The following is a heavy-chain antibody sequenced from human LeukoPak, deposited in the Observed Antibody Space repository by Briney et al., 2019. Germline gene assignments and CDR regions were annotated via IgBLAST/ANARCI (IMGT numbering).Heavy chain of an antibody. CDR1: GFTFSSYW. V-gene: IGHV3-74*01. CDR2: INSDGSNT. Sequence: GGSLRLSCAASGFTFSSYWMHWVRQAPGKGLVWFSRINSDGSNTIYADSVKGRLTFSRDNAKNTLYLQMNSLRAEDTAVYYCAKDRWYYDSSGYPPFDAFDIWGQGTMVTVSS. CDR3: AKDRWYYDSSGYPPFDAFDI. J-gene: IGHJ3*02. D-gene: IGHD3-22*01.